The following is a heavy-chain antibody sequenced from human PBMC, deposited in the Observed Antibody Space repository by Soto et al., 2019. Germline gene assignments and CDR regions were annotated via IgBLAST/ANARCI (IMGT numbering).Heavy chain of an antibody. D-gene: IGHD3-16*01. CDR1: GFTFSSYA. CDR3: AREGDPLFDY. CDR2: ISYDGSNK. Sequence: QVQLVESGGGVVQPGRSLRLSCAASGFTFSSYAMHWVRQAPGKGLEWVAVISYDGSNKYYADSVKGRFTISRDNSKNTLYLQMNSLRAEDTAVYYCAREGDPLFDYWGQGTLVTVSS. J-gene: IGHJ4*02. V-gene: IGHV3-30-3*01.